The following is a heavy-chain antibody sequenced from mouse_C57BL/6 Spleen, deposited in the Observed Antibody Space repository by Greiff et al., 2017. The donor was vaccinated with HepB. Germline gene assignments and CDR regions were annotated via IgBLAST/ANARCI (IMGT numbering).Heavy chain of an antibody. J-gene: IGHJ4*01. Sequence: EVQLVESGPGMVKPSQSLSLTCTVTGYSITSGYDWHWIRHFPGNKLEWMGYISYSGSTNYNPSLKSRISITHDTSKNHFFLKLNSVTTEDTATYYCARGSGYRYAMDYWGQGTSVTVSS. CDR3: ARGSGYRYAMDY. CDR2: ISYSGST. CDR1: GYSITSGYD. V-gene: IGHV3-1*01.